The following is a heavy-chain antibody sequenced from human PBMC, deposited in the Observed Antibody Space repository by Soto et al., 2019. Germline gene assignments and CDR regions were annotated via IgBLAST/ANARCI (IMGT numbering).Heavy chain of an antibody. J-gene: IGHJ3*02. CDR2: IIPIFGTA. D-gene: IGHD2-2*01. V-gene: IGHV1-69*06. CDR3: ARERDIVVVPAANDAFDI. CDR1: GGTFSSYA. Sequence: QVQLVQSGAEVKKPGSSVKVSCKASGGTFSSYAISWVRQAPGQGLEWMGGIIPIFGTANYAQKFQGRVTITADKSTSTAYMELSSLSSEDTAVYYCARERDIVVVPAANDAFDIWGQGTMVTVSS.